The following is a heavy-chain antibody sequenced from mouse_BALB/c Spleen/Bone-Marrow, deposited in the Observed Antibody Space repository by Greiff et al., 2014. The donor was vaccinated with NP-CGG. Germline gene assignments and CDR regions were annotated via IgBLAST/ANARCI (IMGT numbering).Heavy chain of an antibody. J-gene: IGHJ4*01. CDR1: GYTFTSYW. CDR2: IIPSNGRS. V-gene: IGHV1S81*02. D-gene: IGHD2-13*01. Sequence: ESGAELVKPGTSVKLSCKTSGYTFTSYWMHWVKQRPGQGLEWIGEIIPSNGRSNYNEKFKNKATLTVDKSSSTAYMQLSSLTSEDSAVYFCARTYGDSPYFYAMDYWGQGTSVTVFS. CDR3: ARTYGDSPYFYAMDY.